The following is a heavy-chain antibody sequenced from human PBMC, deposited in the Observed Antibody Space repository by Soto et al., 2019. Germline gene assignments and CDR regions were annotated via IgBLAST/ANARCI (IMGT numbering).Heavy chain of an antibody. CDR1: GYTFINFD. D-gene: IGHD6-13*01. CDR3: ARMASAGTLNWFDP. CDR2: MNPGSGKT. Sequence: ASVKVSCKASGYTFINFDISWVRQAAGQGLEWLGWMNPGSGKTGYASKFQGRVAMTRDASTGTSHLELSSLTSDDTAVYYCARMASAGTLNWFDPWGPGTLVTVS. V-gene: IGHV1-8*02. J-gene: IGHJ5*02.